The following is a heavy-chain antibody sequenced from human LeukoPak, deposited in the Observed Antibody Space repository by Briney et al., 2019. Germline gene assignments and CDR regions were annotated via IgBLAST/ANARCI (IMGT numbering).Heavy chain of an antibody. V-gene: IGHV5-51*01. D-gene: IGHD6-19*01. Sequence: AESLKISCKGSGYSFNTYWIGWVRPMPGKVLECMGIIYPGDSEVRYSPSFQGQVTISADKSISTAYLQWSSLKASDSAMYYCARQVGHWLTHWGQGTLVTVSP. CDR3: ARQVGHWLTH. CDR2: IYPGDSEV. CDR1: GYSFNTYW. J-gene: IGHJ4*02.